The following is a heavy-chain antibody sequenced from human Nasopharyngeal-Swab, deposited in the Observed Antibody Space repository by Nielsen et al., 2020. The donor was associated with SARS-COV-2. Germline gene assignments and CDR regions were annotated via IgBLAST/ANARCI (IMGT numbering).Heavy chain of an antibody. CDR1: GYTFTSNV. D-gene: IGHD1-1*01. CDR3: ARENQEYANIWIDY. CDR2: ISPKTGAP. V-gene: IGHV7-4-1*02. J-gene: IGHJ4*02. Sequence: ASVKVSCKASGYTFTSNVLNWVRQAPGQGPEYIGWISPKTGAPPYAQAFTGRFVISLDTSVSTTYLQISSLKADDTAVYYCARENQEYANIWIDYWGQGTQVTVSS.